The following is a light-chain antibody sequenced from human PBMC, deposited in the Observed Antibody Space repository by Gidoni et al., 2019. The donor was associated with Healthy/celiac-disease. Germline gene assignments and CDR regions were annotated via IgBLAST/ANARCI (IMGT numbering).Light chain of an antibody. J-gene: IGKJ2*01. CDR1: QSVLYSSNNKNY. V-gene: IGKV4-1*01. CDR2: WAS. Sequence: DIVMTQYPDSLAVSLGERATINCKSSQSVLYSSNNKNYLAWYQQKPGQPPKLLIYWASTRDSGVPDLFSGSGSGTDFTLTISSLQAEDVAVYYCQQYYSTPPYTFGQGTKLEIK. CDR3: QQYYSTPPYT.